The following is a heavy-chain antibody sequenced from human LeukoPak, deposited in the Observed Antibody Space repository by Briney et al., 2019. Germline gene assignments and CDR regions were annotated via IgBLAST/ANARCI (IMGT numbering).Heavy chain of an antibody. V-gene: IGHV1-2*06. CDR3: ARGSAARPDFSDY. D-gene: IGHD6-6*01. CDR2: INPNSGGT. J-gene: IGHJ4*02. Sequence: ASVKVSCKASGYTFTGYYMHWVRQAPGQGLEWMGRINPNSGGTNYAQKFQGRVTMTRDTSISTAYMELSRLRSDDTAVHYCARGSAARPDFSDYWGQGTLVTVSS. CDR1: GYTFTGYY.